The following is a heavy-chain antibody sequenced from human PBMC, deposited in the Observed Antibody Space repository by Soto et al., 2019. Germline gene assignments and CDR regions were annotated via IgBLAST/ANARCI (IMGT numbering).Heavy chain of an antibody. D-gene: IGHD3-10*01. Sequence: EVQLVESGGGLVQPGGSLRLSCAASGFTFNSYTMNWVRQAPGKGLEWVSYISSSSSAIYYADSAKGRFTISRDNAKNSLYLQMNSLRAEDTAVYYCSKARSTGIGFALEDWGQGTLVTVSS. V-gene: IGHV3-48*01. J-gene: IGHJ4*02. CDR2: ISSSSSAI. CDR3: SKARSTGIGFALED. CDR1: GFTFNSYT.